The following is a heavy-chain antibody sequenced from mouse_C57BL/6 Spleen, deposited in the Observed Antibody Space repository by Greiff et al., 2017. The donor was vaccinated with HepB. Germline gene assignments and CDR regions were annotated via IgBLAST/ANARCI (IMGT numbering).Heavy chain of an antibody. Sequence: VMLVESGAELVKPGASVKISCKASGYAFSSYWMNWVKQRPGKGLEWIGQIYPGDGDTNYNGKFKGKATLTADKSSSTAYMQLSSLTSEDSAVYFCARGGYGSSPYWGQGTLVTVSA. V-gene: IGHV1-80*01. CDR3: ARGGYGSSPY. J-gene: IGHJ3*01. D-gene: IGHD1-1*01. CDR2: IYPGDGDT. CDR1: GYAFSSYW.